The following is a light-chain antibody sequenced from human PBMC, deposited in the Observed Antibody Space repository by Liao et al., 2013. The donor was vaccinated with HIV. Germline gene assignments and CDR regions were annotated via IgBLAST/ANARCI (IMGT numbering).Light chain of an antibody. CDR1: NLGDKH. V-gene: IGLV3-1*01. CDR3: QAWDNTLYV. Sequence: SYEVTQPPSVSVSPGQTASIFCSGDNLGDKHASWYQQKPGQSPVLVIYQDTKRPSGIPERFSGSNSGNTATLTISGTQAMDEADYYCQAWDNTLYVFGSGTKVTVL. J-gene: IGLJ1*01. CDR2: QDT.